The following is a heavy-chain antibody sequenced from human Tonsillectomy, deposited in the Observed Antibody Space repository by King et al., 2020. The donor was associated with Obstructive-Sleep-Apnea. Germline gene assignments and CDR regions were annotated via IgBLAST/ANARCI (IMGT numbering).Heavy chain of an antibody. Sequence: VQLVESGGGVVQPGRSLRLSCAASGFTFRSHGIHWVRQAPGKGLEWVTFISYDGSNKYFADSVKGRFTISRDNSKNTLLLQMNSLRAEDTAIYYCAKDMAPGVYDSSGYYFDYWGQGTLVTVSS. CDR3: AKDMAPGVYDSSGYYFDY. J-gene: IGHJ4*02. V-gene: IGHV3-30*18. CDR1: GFTFRSHG. CDR2: ISYDGSNK. D-gene: IGHD3-22*01.